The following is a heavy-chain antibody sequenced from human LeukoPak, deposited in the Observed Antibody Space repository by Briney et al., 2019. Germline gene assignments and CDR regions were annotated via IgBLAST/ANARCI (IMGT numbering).Heavy chain of an antibody. V-gene: IGHV1-2*02. CDR1: GYTFTGYY. CDR3: ARPLTAAGTNYYYYGMDV. D-gene: IGHD6-13*01. Sequence: GASVTVSCKASGYTFTGYYMHWVRQAPGQGLEWMGWINPNSGGTNYAQKFQGRVTMTRDTSISTAYMELSRLRSDDTAVYYCARPLTAAGTNYYYYGMDVWGQGTTVTVSS. CDR2: INPNSGGT. J-gene: IGHJ6*02.